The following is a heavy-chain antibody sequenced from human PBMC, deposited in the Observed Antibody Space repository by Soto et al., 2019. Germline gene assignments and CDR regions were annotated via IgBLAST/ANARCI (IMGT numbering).Heavy chain of an antibody. V-gene: IGHV3-30*18. Sequence: QVHLVEAGGGVAQPGQSLRLSCAASGFTFSTYAMHWLRQAPGKGLEWVAIISYDATNKFYGDSVKGRFTIFRDNSKNTLYLQMNSLRPEDTAVYYWAKTDPGGRCSGICYPDYWGQGSLVTVSS. CDR1: GFTFSTYA. D-gene: IGHD2-15*01. CDR3: AKTDPGGRCSGICYPDY. CDR2: ISYDATNK. J-gene: IGHJ4*02.